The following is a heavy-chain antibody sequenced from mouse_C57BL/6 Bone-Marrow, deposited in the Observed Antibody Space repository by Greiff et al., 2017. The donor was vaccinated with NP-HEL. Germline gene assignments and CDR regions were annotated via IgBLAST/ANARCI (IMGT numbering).Heavy chain of an antibody. J-gene: IGHJ3*01. Sequence: VQLQQPGAELVKPGASVKVSCKASGYTFTSYWMHWVKQRPGQGLEWIGRIHPSDSDTNYNQKFKGKATLTVDKSSSTAYMPLSSLTSEDSAVYYCASLLFYYAMDYWGQGTLVTVSA. CDR3: ASLLFYYAMDY. V-gene: IGHV1-74*01. D-gene: IGHD1-1*02. CDR2: IHPSDSDT. CDR1: GYTFTSYW.